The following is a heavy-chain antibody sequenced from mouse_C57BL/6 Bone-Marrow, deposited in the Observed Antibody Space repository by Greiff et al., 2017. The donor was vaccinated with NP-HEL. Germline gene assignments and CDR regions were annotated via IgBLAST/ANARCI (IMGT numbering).Heavy chain of an antibody. CDR3: ARRPGTLCAY. V-gene: IGHV1-72*01. CDR2: IDPTSGGT. CDR1: GYTFTSYW. Sequence: VQLQQPGAELVKPGASVKLSCKASGYTFTSYWLHWVKQRPGRGLEWIGRIDPTSGGTKYNEKFKSKAKLTVDKPSSTAYMQLSSLTTEDASVDYCARRPGTLCAYWGQGTLVTVSA. D-gene: IGHD6-1*01. J-gene: IGHJ3*01.